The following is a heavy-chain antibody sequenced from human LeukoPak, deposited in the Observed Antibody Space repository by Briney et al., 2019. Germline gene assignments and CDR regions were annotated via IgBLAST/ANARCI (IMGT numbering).Heavy chain of an antibody. CDR1: GFTFDDYA. Sequence: GGSLRLSCAASGFTFDDYAMYWVRQAPGKGLEWVSGISWNSGSIGYADSVKGRFTISIDNAKNSLYLQMNSLRAEDTAVYYCARGTLRYYGSGSYPDYWGQGTLVTVSS. D-gene: IGHD3-10*01. CDR3: ARGTLRYYGSGSYPDY. CDR2: ISWNSGSI. J-gene: IGHJ4*02. V-gene: IGHV3-9*01.